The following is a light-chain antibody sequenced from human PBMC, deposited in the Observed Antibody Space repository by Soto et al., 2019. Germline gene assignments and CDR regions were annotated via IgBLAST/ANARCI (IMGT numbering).Light chain of an antibody. CDR3: QQYNSLWT. CDR1: QSISSW. Sequence: DIQMTQSPSTLSSSVGDRVTLTCRASQSISSWLAWYQQKPGKAPKLLIYKASSLDSGVPSRFSGSGSGTEFTLTISSLQPDDFATYYCQQYNSLWTFGQGTKVEIK. J-gene: IGKJ1*01. V-gene: IGKV1-5*03. CDR2: KAS.